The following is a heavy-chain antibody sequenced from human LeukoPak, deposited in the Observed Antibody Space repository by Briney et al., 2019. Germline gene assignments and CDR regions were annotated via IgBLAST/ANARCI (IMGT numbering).Heavy chain of an antibody. CDR3: ARDLAGAYRGSPFDY. Sequence: GGSLRLSCAASGFTFSSYAMSWVRQAPGKGLEWVSYISSSSSTIYYADSVKGRFTISRDNAKNSLYLQMNSLRDEDTAVYYCARDLAGAYRGSPFDYWGQGTLVTVSS. J-gene: IGHJ4*02. D-gene: IGHD1-26*01. CDR1: GFTFSSYA. V-gene: IGHV3-48*02. CDR2: ISSSSSTI.